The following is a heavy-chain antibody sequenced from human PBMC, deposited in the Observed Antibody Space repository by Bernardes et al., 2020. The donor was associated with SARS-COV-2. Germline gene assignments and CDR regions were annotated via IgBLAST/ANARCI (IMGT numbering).Heavy chain of an antibody. CDR1: GGSIGSSNYY. CDR3: ARLGNYDFWSGLGGEFDY. CDR2: VYSGGNS. Sequence: SETLSLTCTVSGGSIGSSNYYWGWIRQAPGKGLEWIGSVYSGGNSYYNPSLQSRVSESVDTSTNQFSLRLNFVTAADTAVYYCARLGNYDFWSGLGGEFDYWGQGTLVTVSS. J-gene: IGHJ4*02. D-gene: IGHD3-3*01. V-gene: IGHV4-39*01.